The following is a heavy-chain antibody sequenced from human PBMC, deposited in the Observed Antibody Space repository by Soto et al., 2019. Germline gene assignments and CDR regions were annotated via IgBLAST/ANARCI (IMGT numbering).Heavy chain of an antibody. CDR3: AKDYRSAGYSSSTTFDY. D-gene: IGHD6-13*01. CDR2: ISYDGSNK. J-gene: IGHJ4*02. V-gene: IGHV3-30*18. Sequence: QVQLVESGGGVVQPGRSLRLSCAASGFTFSSYGMHWVRQAPGKGLEWVAVISYDGSNKYYADSVKGRFTISRDNSKNTLYLQMNSLRAEDTAVYYCAKDYRSAGYSSSTTFDYWGQGTLVTVSS. CDR1: GFTFSSYG.